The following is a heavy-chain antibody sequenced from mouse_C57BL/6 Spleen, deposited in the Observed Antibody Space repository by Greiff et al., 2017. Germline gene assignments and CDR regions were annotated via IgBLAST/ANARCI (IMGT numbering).Heavy chain of an antibody. CDR1: GYAFSSSW. D-gene: IGHD1-1*01. Sequence: QVQLQQSGPELVKPGASVKISCKASGYAFSSSWMNWVKQRPGKGLEWIGRIYPGDGDTNYNGKFKGKATLTADKSSSTAYMQLSSLTSEDSAVYFCARWDTTVVSKFDYWGQGTTLTVSS. CDR2: IYPGDGDT. CDR3: ARWDTTVVSKFDY. V-gene: IGHV1-82*01. J-gene: IGHJ2*01.